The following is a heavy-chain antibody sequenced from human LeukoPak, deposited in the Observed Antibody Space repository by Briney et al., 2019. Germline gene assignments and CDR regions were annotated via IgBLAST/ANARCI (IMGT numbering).Heavy chain of an antibody. CDR1: GFTFGSYG. CDR3: ATTRELDAFDI. V-gene: IGHV3-30*03. D-gene: IGHD1-26*01. J-gene: IGHJ3*02. CDR2: ISYDGSNK. Sequence: PGGFLRLSCAASGFTFGSYGMHWVRQAPGKGLEWVAVISYDGSNKYYADSVKGRFTISRDNSKNTLYPQMNSLRAEDTAVYYCATTRELDAFDIWGQGTMVTVSS.